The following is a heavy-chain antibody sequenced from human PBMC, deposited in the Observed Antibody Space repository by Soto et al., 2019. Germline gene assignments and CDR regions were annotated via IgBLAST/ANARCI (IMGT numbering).Heavy chain of an antibody. CDR1: GYTFTSYD. CDR2: MNPNSGNT. CDR3: AREGVRGMDV. V-gene: IGHV1-8*01. D-gene: IGHD3-10*01. J-gene: IGHJ6*02. Sequence: QVQLVQSGAEVKKPGASVKVSCKASGYTFTSYDINWVRQATGQGLAWMGWMNPNSGNTGSAQKFQGSVTTTRNPPISPAYMALSSLRSDYTAVYYCAREGVRGMDVWGPGATVTVSS.